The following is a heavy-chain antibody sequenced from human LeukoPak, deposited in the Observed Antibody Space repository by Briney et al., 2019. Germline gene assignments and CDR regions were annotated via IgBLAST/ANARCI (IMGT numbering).Heavy chain of an antibody. Sequence: ASVKVSCKASGYTFTGYYMHWVRQAPGQGLEWMGWINPNSGGTNYAQKFQGRVTMTRDTSISTAYMELSRLRSDDTAVYYCARAFPKGGNIDSYYFDYWGQGTLVTVSS. V-gene: IGHV1-2*02. CDR2: INPNSGGT. CDR3: ARAFPKGGNIDSYYFDY. CDR1: GYTFTGYY. D-gene: IGHD4-23*01. J-gene: IGHJ4*02.